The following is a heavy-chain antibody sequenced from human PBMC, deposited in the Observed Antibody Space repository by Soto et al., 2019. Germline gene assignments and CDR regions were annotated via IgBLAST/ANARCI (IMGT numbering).Heavy chain of an antibody. Sequence: QVQLQESGPGLMRPSETLSLTCTVSGGSFSSYYWTWIRQSPGKGLEWIGYSYYSGSTDYNPSLRGRLAISIDTSKNQFSLRLNSMTAADTAVYYCAGRDCSGTNCYYLDYYYMDVWGKGTTVTVSS. D-gene: IGHD2-2*01. CDR1: GGSFSSYY. CDR2: SYYSGST. CDR3: AGRDCSGTNCYYLDYYYMDV. J-gene: IGHJ6*03. V-gene: IGHV4-59*08.